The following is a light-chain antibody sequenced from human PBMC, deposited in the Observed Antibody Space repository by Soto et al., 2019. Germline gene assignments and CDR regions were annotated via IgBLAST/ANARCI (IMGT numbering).Light chain of an antibody. CDR2: AAS. Sequence: IKMTKNPSYGSASVGDRVTITCRSSEDISTWLAWYQQKPGKAPKLLIYAASSLQSGVPSRFIGIGSGTEFTLTILSMKPDDFATYYCQPYNSYWTFGQGTKVDI. V-gene: IGKV1D-16*01. CDR1: EDISTW. J-gene: IGKJ1*01. CDR3: QPYNSYWT.